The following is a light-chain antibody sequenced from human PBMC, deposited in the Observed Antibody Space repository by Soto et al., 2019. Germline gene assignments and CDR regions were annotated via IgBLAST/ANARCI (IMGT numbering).Light chain of an antibody. J-gene: IGLJ1*01. V-gene: IGLV2-14*01. Sequence: QSALTQPASVSGSPGQSITISCAGTMRDVGAYNLVSWYQQHPGRAPQLIIYEVRNRPSGISFRFSGSKSGNTASLTISGLQAEDEADYYCDSFTSSRAYVFGVGTKVTVL. CDR3: DSFTSSRAYV. CDR2: EVR. CDR1: MRDVGAYNL.